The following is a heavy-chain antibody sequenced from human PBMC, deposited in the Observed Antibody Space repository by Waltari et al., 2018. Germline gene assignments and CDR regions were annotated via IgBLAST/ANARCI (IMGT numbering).Heavy chain of an antibody. D-gene: IGHD6-19*01. V-gene: IGHV3-33*01. CDR2: IWYDGSNK. CDR3: ARAEQWQNWFDP. CDR1: GFTFSSYG. J-gene: IGHJ5*02. Sequence: SGFTFSSYGMHWVRQAPGKGLAWVAVIWYDGSNKYYADSVKGRFTISRDNSKNTLYLQMNSLRAEDTAVDYCARAEQWQNWFDPWGQGTLVTVSS.